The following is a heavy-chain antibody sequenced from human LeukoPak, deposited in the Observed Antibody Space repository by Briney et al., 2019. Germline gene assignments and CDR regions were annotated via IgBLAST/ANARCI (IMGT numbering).Heavy chain of an antibody. J-gene: IGHJ4*02. Sequence: SETLSLTCIVSGFSITSTYSWGWIRQPPGKGLEWIGGISHSGSTYYDPSFKSRVTMSVDMSMNHFSLKVRSVTAADTAVYYCARGAYYYGSGSPFDYWGQGTLVTVSS. CDR3: ARGAYYYGSGSPFDY. CDR2: ISHSGST. CDR1: GFSITSTYS. V-gene: IGHV4-38-2*02. D-gene: IGHD3-10*01.